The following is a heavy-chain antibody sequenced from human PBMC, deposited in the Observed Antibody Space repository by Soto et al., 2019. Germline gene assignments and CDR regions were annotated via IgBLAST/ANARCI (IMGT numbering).Heavy chain of an antibody. CDR2: IYYSGST. J-gene: IGHJ4*02. V-gene: IGHV4-31*03. CDR3: ARDNTHFAGLFDY. D-gene: IGHD2-2*02. CDR1: GGSISSGGYY. Sequence: SETLSLTCTVSGGSISSGGYYWSWIRQHPGKGLEWIGYIYYSGSTYYNPSLKSRVTISVDTSKNQFSLKLSSVTAADTAVYYCARDNTHFAGLFDYWGQGTLVTVSS.